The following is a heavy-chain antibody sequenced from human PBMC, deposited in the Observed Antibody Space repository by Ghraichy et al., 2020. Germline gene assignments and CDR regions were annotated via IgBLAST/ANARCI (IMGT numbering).Heavy chain of an antibody. CDR3: ARHEGPIGFGFPPSYYFDY. V-gene: IGHV4-59*08. CDR2: IYYSGST. CDR1: GGSISSYY. Sequence: SQTLSLTCTVSGGSISSYYWSWIRQPPGKGLEWIGYIYYSGSTNYNPSLKSRVTISVDTSKNQFSPKLSSVTAADMAVYYCARHEGPIGFGFPPSYYFDYWGQGTLVTVSS. J-gene: IGHJ4*02. D-gene: IGHD3-16*01.